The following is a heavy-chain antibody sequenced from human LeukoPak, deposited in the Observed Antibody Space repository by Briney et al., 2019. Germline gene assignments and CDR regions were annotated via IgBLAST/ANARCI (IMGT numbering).Heavy chain of an antibody. CDR1: GYSISSGYY. CDR3: AREYGSGPYDY. Sequence: PSETLSLTCTVSGYSISSGYYWGWIRQPPGKGLEWIGSICHSGSTYHNPSLKSRVTISVDTPKNQFSLKLSSVTAADTAVYYCAREYGSGPYDYWGQGTLVTVSS. V-gene: IGHV4-38-2*02. J-gene: IGHJ4*02. CDR2: ICHSGST. D-gene: IGHD3-10*01.